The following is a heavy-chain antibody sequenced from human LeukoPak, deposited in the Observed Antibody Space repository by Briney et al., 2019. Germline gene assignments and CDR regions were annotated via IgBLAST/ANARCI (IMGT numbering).Heavy chain of an antibody. J-gene: IGHJ4*02. CDR1: GFTFSDYY. CDR3: ARDLDTGNYFFAY. D-gene: IGHD3-9*01. Sequence: GGSLRLSCAASGFTFSDYYMSWIRQAPGKGLEWVSYISSSGSTIYYADSVEGRFTISRDNAKNSVFLQMNSVRAEDTAVYYCARDLDTGNYFFAYWGQGTPVIVSS. CDR2: ISSSGSTI. V-gene: IGHV3-11*04.